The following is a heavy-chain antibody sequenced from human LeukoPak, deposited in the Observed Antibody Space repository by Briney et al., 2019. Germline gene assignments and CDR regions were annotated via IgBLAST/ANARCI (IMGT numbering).Heavy chain of an antibody. J-gene: IGHJ4*02. Sequence: PSETLSLTCTVSGGSMSSYYWSWIRQPPGKGLEWIGYIYYSGSTNYNPSLKSRVTISVDTSKNQFSLKLSSVTAADTAVYYCARGWGYSSSFDYWGRGTLVTVSS. D-gene: IGHD5-18*01. CDR3: ARGWGYSSSFDY. CDR2: IYYSGST. CDR1: GGSMSSYY. V-gene: IGHV4-59*01.